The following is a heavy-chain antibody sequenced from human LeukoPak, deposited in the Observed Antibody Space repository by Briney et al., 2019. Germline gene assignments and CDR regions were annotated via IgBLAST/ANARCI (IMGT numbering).Heavy chain of an antibody. CDR3: ARDVPAEYYYDSSGYYLHDAFDI. D-gene: IGHD3-22*01. Sequence: ASVKVSCKASGYTFTSYGISWVRLAPGQGLEWMGWISAYNGNTNYAQKLQGRVTMTTDTSTSTAYMELRSLRSDDTAVYYCARDVPAEYYYDSSGYYLHDAFDIWGQGTMVTVSS. J-gene: IGHJ3*02. CDR2: ISAYNGNT. CDR1: GYTFTSYG. V-gene: IGHV1-18*01.